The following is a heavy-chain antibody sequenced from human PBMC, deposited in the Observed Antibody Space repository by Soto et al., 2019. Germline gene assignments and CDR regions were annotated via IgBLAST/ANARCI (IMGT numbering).Heavy chain of an antibody. CDR1: GGTFSSYA. D-gene: IGHD2-2*01. CDR2: IIPIFGTA. CDR3: ASNQLPNQYGDAFDI. Sequence: GASVQVSCKASGGTFSSYAISWVRQAPGQGLEWMGGIIPIFGTANYAQKFQGRVTITADESTSTAYMELSSLRSEDTAVYYCASNQLPNQYGDAFDIWGQGTMVTVSS. J-gene: IGHJ3*02. V-gene: IGHV1-69*13.